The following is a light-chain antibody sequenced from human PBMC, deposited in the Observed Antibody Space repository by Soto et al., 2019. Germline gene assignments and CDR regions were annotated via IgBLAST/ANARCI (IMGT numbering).Light chain of an antibody. CDR2: ATS. J-gene: IGKJ5*01. CDR1: RNVSIY. CDR3: QQSYKMPS. V-gene: IGKV1-39*01. Sequence: EIPITKSPSSLAASVGDRLTLTCRASRNVSIYLNWYQHKPGKGPTLLIHATSNLQIGVPSRFSGSGSGTEFTLTISSLEPEDFGTYYCQQSYKMPSFGQGTRLEIK.